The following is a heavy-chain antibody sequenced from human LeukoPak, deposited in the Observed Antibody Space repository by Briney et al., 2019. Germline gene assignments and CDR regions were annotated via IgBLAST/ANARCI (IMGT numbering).Heavy chain of an antibody. J-gene: IGHJ4*02. Sequence: ASVKVSCKASGYTFTSYGISWVRQAPGQGLEWMGWISAYNGNTNYAQKLQGRVTMTTDTSTSTAYTELRSLRSDDTAVYYCARIAVAGTKTYYFDYWGQGTLVTVSS. D-gene: IGHD6-19*01. CDR2: ISAYNGNT. CDR1: GYTFTSYG. CDR3: ARIAVAGTKTYYFDY. V-gene: IGHV1-18*04.